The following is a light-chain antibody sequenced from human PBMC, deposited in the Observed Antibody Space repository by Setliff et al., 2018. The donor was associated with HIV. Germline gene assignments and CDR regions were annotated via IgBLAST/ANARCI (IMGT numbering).Light chain of an antibody. CDR1: SSDIGGYSY. CDR2: EVT. CDR3: SSYAITNTLP. J-gene: IGLJ1*01. Sequence: ALAQPASVSGSPGQSITISCTGTSSDIGGYSYVSWYQQHPGKAPKLIIYEVTNRPSGVSNRFSGSKSGNTASLTISGLQAEDEADYYCSSYAITNTLPFGTGTKVTVL. V-gene: IGLV2-14*03.